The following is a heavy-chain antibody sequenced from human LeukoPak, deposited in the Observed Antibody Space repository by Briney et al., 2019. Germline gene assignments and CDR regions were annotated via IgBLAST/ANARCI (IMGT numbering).Heavy chain of an antibody. CDR1: GFTFSSYA. V-gene: IGHV3-30-3*01. J-gene: IGHJ4*02. Sequence: GGSLRLSCAASGFTFSSYAMHWVRQAPGKGLEWVAVISYDGSNKYHADSVKGRFTISRDNAKNSLYLQMNSLRDEDTAVYYCARGDYYDSSGHVDYRGQGTLVTVSS. D-gene: IGHD3-22*01. CDR3: ARGDYYDSSGHVDY. CDR2: ISYDGSNK.